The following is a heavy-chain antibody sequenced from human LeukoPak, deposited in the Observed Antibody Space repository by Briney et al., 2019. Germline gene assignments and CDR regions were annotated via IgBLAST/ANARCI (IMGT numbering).Heavy chain of an antibody. CDR3: AREVVYSNYAFDY. CDR2: ISSSSSYI. CDR1: GFTFSSYW. D-gene: IGHD4-11*01. J-gene: IGHJ4*02. V-gene: IGHV3-21*01. Sequence: SGGSLRLSCAASGFTFSSYWMHWVRHAPGKGLEWVSSISSSSSYIYYADSVKGRFTISRDNAKNSLYLQMNSLRAEDTAVYYCAREVVYSNYAFDYWGQGTLVTVSS.